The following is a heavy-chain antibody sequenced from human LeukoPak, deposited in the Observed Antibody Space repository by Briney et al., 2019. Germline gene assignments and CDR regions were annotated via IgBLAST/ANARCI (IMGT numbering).Heavy chain of an antibody. D-gene: IGHD3-9*01. CDR1: GFTFSTYG. CDR3: ARGRPRNDPYYDILTGSSDAFDI. J-gene: IGHJ3*02. V-gene: IGHV3-30*03. CDR2: LSNDGSNE. Sequence: GGSLRLSCVASGFTFSTYGMHWVRQAPGKGLEWVAFLSNDGSNEYYADSVKGRFTISRDNAKNSLYLQMNSLRAEDTAVYYCARGRPRNDPYYDILTGSSDAFDIWGQGTMVTVSS.